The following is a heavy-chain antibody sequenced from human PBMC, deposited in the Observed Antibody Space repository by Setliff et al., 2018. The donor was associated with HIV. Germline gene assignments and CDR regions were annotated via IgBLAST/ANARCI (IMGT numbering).Heavy chain of an antibody. J-gene: IGHJ4*02. CDR1: GYTFTDYY. Sequence: ASVKVSCKASGYTFTDYYIHWVRQAPGQGLEWMGWINPNSSDTNYAQKFQGRVTMTRDTSISTAYMDLSRLRSDDTAVYYCARRVPPIPSGDLDYWGQGTLVTVPQ. CDR2: INPNSSDT. V-gene: IGHV1-2*02. CDR3: ARRVPPIPSGDLDY. D-gene: IGHD4-17*01.